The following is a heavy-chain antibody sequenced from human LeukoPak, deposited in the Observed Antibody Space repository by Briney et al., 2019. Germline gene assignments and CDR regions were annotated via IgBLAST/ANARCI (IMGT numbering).Heavy chain of an antibody. Sequence: SETLSLTCTVSGGSISSGDYYWSWIRQPPGKGLEWIGYIYYSGSTYYNPSLKSRVTISVDTSKNQFSLKLSSVTAADTAVYYCARGCVIAADEGSWFDPWGQGTLVTVSS. CDR3: ARGCVIAADEGSWFDP. J-gene: IGHJ5*02. D-gene: IGHD6-6*01. V-gene: IGHV4-30-4*01. CDR2: IYYSGST. CDR1: GGSISSGDYY.